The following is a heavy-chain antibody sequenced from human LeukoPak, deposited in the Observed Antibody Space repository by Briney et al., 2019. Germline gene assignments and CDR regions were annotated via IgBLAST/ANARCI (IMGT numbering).Heavy chain of an antibody. D-gene: IGHD5-18*01. V-gene: IGHV4-59*08. CDR3: ARNVDTAMEEL. J-gene: IGHJ4*02. CDR2: IYYSGST. CDR1: GGSISSYY. Sequence: SETLSLTCTVSGGSISSYYWSWIRQPPGKGLEWIGYIYYSGSTNYNPSLKSRVTISVDTSKNQFSLKLSSVTAADTAVYYCARNVDTAMEELWGQGTLVTVSS.